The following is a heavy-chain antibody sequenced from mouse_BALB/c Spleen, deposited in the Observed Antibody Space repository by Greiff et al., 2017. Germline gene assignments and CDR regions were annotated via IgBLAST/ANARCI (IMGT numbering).Heavy chain of an antibody. Sequence: VQLHQSGAELVRPGVSVKISCKGSGYTFTDYAMHWVKQSHAKSLEWIGVISTYYGDASYNQKFKGKATMTVDKSSSTAYMELARLTSEDSAIYYCARGTMITTHYAMDYWGQGTSVTVSS. CDR2: ISTYYGDA. D-gene: IGHD2-4*01. CDR1: GYTFTDYA. J-gene: IGHJ4*01. CDR3: ARGTMITTHYAMDY. V-gene: IGHV1S137*01.